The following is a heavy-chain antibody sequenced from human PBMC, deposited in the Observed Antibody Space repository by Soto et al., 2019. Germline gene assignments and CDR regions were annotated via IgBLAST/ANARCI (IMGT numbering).Heavy chain of an antibody. J-gene: IGHJ6*02. CDR1: GVTFISYA. Sequence: PIRLCSAAAGVTFISYAMHRVRQAPGKGLEWVAVISYDGSNKYYADSVKGRFTISRGNSKNTLYLQMNSLRAEDTAVYYCARNRAGPMDTAMVTGGLGMDVWGQGTTVTVSS. D-gene: IGHD5-18*01. CDR3: ARNRAGPMDTAMVTGGLGMDV. CDR2: ISYDGSNK. V-gene: IGHV3-30-3*01.